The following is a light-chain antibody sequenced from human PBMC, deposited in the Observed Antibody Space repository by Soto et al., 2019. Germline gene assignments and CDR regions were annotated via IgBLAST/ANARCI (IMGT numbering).Light chain of an antibody. J-gene: IGKJ3*01. CDR2: GAS. CDR1: QSVSSSY. V-gene: IGKV3-20*01. Sequence: EIVLTQSPGTLSLSPGERATLSCRASQSVSSSYLAWYQQKPGQAPRLLIYGASSRATGIPDRFSGSGSGTDFTLTISRLEPEDFAVYYCQQYGSSPEKFTFGRGTKVDIK. CDR3: QQYGSSPEKFT.